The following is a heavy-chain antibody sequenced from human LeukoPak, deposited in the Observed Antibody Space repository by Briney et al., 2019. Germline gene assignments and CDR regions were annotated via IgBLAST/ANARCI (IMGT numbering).Heavy chain of an antibody. J-gene: IGHJ4*02. CDR1: GGSISSSNW. V-gene: IGHV4-4*02. CDR3: ARDPPAGTSPY. CDR2: TYYTGST. D-gene: IGHD1-7*01. Sequence: PSGTLALTCAVSGGSISSSNWWSWVRQPPGKGLECLGYTYYTGSTNYNPSLKSRVTISVDTSKTQFSLKLASVTAADTAVSYCARDPPAGTSPYWGQGNLVTVSS.